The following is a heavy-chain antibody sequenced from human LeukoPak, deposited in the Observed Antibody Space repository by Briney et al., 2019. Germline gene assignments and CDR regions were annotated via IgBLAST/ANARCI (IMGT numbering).Heavy chain of an antibody. V-gene: IGHV1-18*01. Sequence: ASLKVSCKASGYTYINYGISWVRQAPGQGLEWMGWISAYNGNTNYAQKLQGRVTMTTDTSTSTAYMELRSLRSDDTAVYYCARDSDFWSGPGIRFDPWGQGTLVTVSS. CDR1: GYTYINYG. CDR3: ARDSDFWSGPGIRFDP. J-gene: IGHJ5*02. CDR2: ISAYNGNT. D-gene: IGHD3-3*01.